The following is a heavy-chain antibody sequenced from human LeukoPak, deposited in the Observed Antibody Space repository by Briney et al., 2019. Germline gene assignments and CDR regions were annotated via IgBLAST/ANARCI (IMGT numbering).Heavy chain of an antibody. CDR2: IYYSGST. J-gene: IGHJ4*02. CDR1: GGSLSSSSYY. CDR3: ASTVTTLVYRFLTRGY. D-gene: IGHD4-11*01. Sequence: KPSETLSLTCTVSGGSLSSSSYYWGWIRQPPGKGLEWIGGIYYSGSTYYNPSLKSRVTISVDTSKNQFSLKLSSVTAADTAVYYCASTVTTLVYRFLTRGYWGQGTLVTVSS. V-gene: IGHV4-39*01.